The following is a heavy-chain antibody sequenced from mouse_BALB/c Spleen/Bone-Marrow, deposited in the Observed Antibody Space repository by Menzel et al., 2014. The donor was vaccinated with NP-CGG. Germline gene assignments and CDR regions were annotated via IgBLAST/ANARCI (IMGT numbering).Heavy chain of an antibody. Sequence: EVKLVESGPSLVKPSQPLSLTCSVTGDSITSGYWNWIRKFPGNKLEYMGYISYSGSTYYNPSLKSRISITRDTSKNQYYLQLNSVTIEDTATYYCARYKGYYDHDGDYFDYWGQGTTLTVSS. V-gene: IGHV3-8*02. CDR1: GDSITSGY. CDR3: ARYKGYYDHDGDYFDY. D-gene: IGHD2-4*01. J-gene: IGHJ2*01. CDR2: ISYSGST.